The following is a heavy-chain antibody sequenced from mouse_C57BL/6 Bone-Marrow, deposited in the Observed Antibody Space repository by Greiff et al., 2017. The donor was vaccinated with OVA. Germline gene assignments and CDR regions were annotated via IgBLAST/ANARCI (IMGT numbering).Heavy chain of an antibody. V-gene: IGHV1-64*01. CDR3: ARKAPRYSNYPYYYAMDY. Sequence: QVQLQQPGAELVKPGASVKLSCKASGYTFTSYWMHWVKQRPGQGLEWIGMIHPNSGSTNYNEKFKSKATLTVDKSSSTAYMQLSSLTSEDSAVYYCARKAPRYSNYPYYYAMDYWGQGTSVTVSS. CDR2: IHPNSGST. CDR1: GYTFTSYW. D-gene: IGHD2-5*01. J-gene: IGHJ4*01.